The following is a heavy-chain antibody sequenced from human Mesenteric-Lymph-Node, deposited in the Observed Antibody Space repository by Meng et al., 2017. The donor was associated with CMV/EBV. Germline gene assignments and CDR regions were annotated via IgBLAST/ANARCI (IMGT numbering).Heavy chain of an antibody. V-gene: IGHV3-11*04. Sequence: GESLKISCAASGFTFSDYYMSWIRQAPGKGLEWVSYISSSGSTIYYADSVKGRFTISRDNAKNSLYLQMNSLRAEDTAIYYCVAEHDFWSGYHNWFDPWGQGALVTVSS. CDR3: VAEHDFWSGYHNWFDP. D-gene: IGHD3-3*01. CDR1: GFTFSDYY. J-gene: IGHJ5*02. CDR2: ISSSGSTI.